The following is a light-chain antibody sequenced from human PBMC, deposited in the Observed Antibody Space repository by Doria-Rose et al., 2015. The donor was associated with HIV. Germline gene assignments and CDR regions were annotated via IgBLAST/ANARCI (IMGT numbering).Light chain of an antibody. J-gene: IGKJ1*01. CDR2: AAS. CDR1: QTVSTY. CDR3: QQTYSSPPWT. V-gene: IGKV1-39*01. Sequence: RMNQSPSSLSASIGDRVTIPGRASQTVSTYLNWFQQEPVKAPKLLIYAASRLQSGVPSRFSGSGSGTDFTLTISGLQPGDFATYYCQQTYSSPPWTFGQGTKVEMK.